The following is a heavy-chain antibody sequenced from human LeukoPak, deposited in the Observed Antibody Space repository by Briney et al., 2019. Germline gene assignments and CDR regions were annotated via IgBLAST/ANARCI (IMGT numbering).Heavy chain of an antibody. CDR1: GGSISTSNYY. Sequence: SETLSLTRTVSGGSISTSNYYWGWIRQPPGKGLEWIGNIFYSGSTYYSPSLRSRVTISLDTSRNQFPLKLNSVTAADTAVYYCARDRYCSGGSCYSVNNWFDPWGQGTLVTVSS. CDR3: ARDRYCSGGSCYSVNNWFDP. CDR2: IFYSGST. V-gene: IGHV4-39*06. J-gene: IGHJ5*02. D-gene: IGHD2-15*01.